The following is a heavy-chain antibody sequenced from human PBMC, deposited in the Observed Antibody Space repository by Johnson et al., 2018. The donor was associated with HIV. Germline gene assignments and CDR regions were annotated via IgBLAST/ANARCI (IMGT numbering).Heavy chain of an antibody. Sequence: LRLSCAASGITISRNWMHWVRQAPGKGPVWVSRINSDGSSTNYADSVKGRFSISRDNAENTLYLQMNSLRAEDTALYYCAKGRMGASGSYNVWGQGTMVTVSS. CDR3: AKGRMGASGSYNV. J-gene: IGHJ3*01. D-gene: IGHD1-26*01. V-gene: IGHV3-74*01. CDR2: INSDGSST. CDR1: GITISRNW.